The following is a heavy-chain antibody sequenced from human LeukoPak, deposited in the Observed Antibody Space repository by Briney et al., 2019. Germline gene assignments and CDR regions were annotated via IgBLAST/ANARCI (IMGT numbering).Heavy chain of an antibody. J-gene: IGHJ1*01. CDR3: AKGVSGDPVFQH. CDR1: GFTFDDYA. V-gene: IGHV3-43*02. Sequence: QPGGSLRLSCAASGFTFDDYAMHWVRHAPGKGLEWVSLISRDGGSTYYADSVKGRFTISRDNSKNSLYLQMNSLRTEDTALYYCAKGVSGDPVFQHWGQGTLVTVSS. CDR2: ISRDGGST. D-gene: IGHD2-21*02.